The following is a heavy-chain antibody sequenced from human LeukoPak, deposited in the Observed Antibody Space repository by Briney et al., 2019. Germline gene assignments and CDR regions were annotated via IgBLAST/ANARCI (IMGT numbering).Heavy chain of an antibody. D-gene: IGHD6-6*01. V-gene: IGHV4-31*03. CDR3: ARDRRYSSSSFLWAAYYGMDV. CDR1: GGSISSGGYY. Sequence: SQTLSLTCTVSGGSISSGGYYWSWIRQHPGKGLEWIGYIYDSGSTYYNPSLKSRVTISVDTSKNQFSLKLSSVTAADTAVYYCARDRRYSSSSFLWAAYYGMDVWGQGTTVTVSS. J-gene: IGHJ6*02. CDR2: IYDSGST.